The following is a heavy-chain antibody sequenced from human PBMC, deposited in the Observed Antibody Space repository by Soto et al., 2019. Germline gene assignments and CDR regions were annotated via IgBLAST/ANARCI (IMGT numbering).Heavy chain of an antibody. D-gene: IGHD5-18*01. CDR1: GGSISSGDYY. V-gene: IGHV4-30-4*01. Sequence: QVQLQESGPGLVKPSQTLSLTCTVSGGSISSGDYYWSWIRQPPGKGLEWIGYIYYTGSTYHNPSLKSRITISVDTSKNQFSLKLTSVTAADTAVYYCVGQGYSYDAFVIWGQGTMVTVSS. CDR3: VGQGYSYDAFVI. J-gene: IGHJ3*02. CDR2: IYYTGST.